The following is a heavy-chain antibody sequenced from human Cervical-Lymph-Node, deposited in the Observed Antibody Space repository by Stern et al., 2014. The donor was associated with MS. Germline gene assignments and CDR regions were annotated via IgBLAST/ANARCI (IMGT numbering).Heavy chain of an antibody. D-gene: IGHD2/OR15-2a*01. J-gene: IGHJ6*02. Sequence: VQLVESGGGVVQPGRSLRLSCAASGFTFSSYGMHWVRQAPGKGLEWGTLISYDGSNEYYADSVKGRFTISRDKSKNTVYLQMNSLRPEDTAVYYCARPRRPYFFRGNHHYYGMDVWGQGTRVSVSS. V-gene: IGHV3-30*03. CDR1: GFTFSSYG. CDR3: ARPRRPYFFRGNHHYYGMDV. CDR2: ISYDGSNE.